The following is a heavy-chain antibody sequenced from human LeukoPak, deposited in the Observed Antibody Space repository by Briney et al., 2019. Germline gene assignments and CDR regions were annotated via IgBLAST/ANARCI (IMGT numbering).Heavy chain of an antibody. CDR2: ISYDGSNK. Sequence: GRSLRLSCAASGFTFSSYAMHWVRQAPGKGLEWVVVISYDGSNKYCADSVKGRFTISRDNSRNTLYLQMNSLRAEDTAVYYCARDSSMYSSGLDAFDIWGQGTMVTVSS. V-gene: IGHV3-30-3*01. CDR3: ARDSSMYSSGLDAFDI. CDR1: GFTFSSYA. J-gene: IGHJ3*02. D-gene: IGHD6-19*01.